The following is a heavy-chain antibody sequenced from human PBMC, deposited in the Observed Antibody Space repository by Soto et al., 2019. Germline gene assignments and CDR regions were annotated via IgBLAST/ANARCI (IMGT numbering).Heavy chain of an antibody. Sequence: QVQLVQSGAEVKKPGSSVKVSCKASGGTFSSYAISWVRQAPGQGLEWMGGIIPIFGTANYAQKFQGRVKITADESTRTGYMELSSVRSEDTAVYYGARDQSLSDFSSSQTYFDYWGQGTLVTVSS. CDR2: IIPIFGTA. V-gene: IGHV1-69*01. CDR3: ARDQSLSDFSSSQTYFDY. J-gene: IGHJ4*02. CDR1: GGTFSSYA. D-gene: IGHD6-13*01.